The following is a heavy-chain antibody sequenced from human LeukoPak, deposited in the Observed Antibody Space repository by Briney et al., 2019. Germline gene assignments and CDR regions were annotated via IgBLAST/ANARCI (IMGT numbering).Heavy chain of an antibody. J-gene: IGHJ6*02. CDR1: GFTFRSYA. CDR2: IWYDGSNK. Sequence: GGSLRLSCAASGFTFRSYAMSWVRQAPGKGLEWVAVIWYDGSNKYYADSVKGRFTISRDNSKNTLYLQMNSLRAEDTAVYYCTRSGGYCSSTSCYYYYGMDVWGQGTTVTVSS. V-gene: IGHV3-33*08. D-gene: IGHD2-2*01. CDR3: TRSGGYCSSTSCYYYYGMDV.